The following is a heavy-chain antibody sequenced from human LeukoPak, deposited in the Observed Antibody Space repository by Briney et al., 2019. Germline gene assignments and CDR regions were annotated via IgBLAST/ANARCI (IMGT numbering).Heavy chain of an antibody. V-gene: IGHV4-59*08. Sequence: AETLSLICTVSGGSITSYYWSWIQQPPGKGLEYIGYIYYSGSTNYNPSLKSRVTISVDTSKNHFSLELYSVTAADTAVYYCARLDEWFDPWGQGTLVTVSS. CDR1: GGSITSYY. CDR3: ARLDEWFDP. CDR2: IYYSGST. D-gene: IGHD3/OR15-3a*01. J-gene: IGHJ5*02.